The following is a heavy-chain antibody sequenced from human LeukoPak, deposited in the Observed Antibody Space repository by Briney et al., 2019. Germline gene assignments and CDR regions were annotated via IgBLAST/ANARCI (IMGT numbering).Heavy chain of an antibody. CDR2: IYYSGST. CDR1: GGSISSYY. J-gene: IGHJ4*02. D-gene: IGHD3-16*02. CDR3: ARDVWGSYPTFEAY. V-gene: IGHV4-59*12. Sequence: SETLSLTCTVSGGSISSYYWSWIRQPPGKGLEWIGYIYYSGSTNYNPSLKHRVTISVETSTNKFSLKLRPVTSADAPVYYGARDVWGSYPTFEAYWGEGTLLTVS.